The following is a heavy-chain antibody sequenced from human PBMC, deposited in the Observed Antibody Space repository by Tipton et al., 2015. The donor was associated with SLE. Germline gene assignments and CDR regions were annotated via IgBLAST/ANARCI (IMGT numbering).Heavy chain of an antibody. Sequence: SLRLSCAASGFTFSSYWMHWVRQAPGKGLVWVSRIYTDGSRTHYADSVRGRFTISRDNAKNTLYLQVNNLGAEDTAAYYCARGEISGYYVDYWGHGTLVTVSS. CDR1: GFTFSSYW. CDR2: IYTDGSRT. CDR3: ARGEISGYYVDY. V-gene: IGHV3-74*01. J-gene: IGHJ4*01. D-gene: IGHD3-22*01.